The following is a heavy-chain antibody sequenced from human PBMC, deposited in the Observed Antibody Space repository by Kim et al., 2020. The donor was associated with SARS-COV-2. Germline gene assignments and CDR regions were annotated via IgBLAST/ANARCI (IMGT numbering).Heavy chain of an antibody. D-gene: IGHD6-6*01. V-gene: IGHV3-43*01. Sequence: SVKGRFTISRDNSKDSLYLQMTSLRTEDTAFYYCAKGPTYSNSFLSWFDPWGQGTLVTVSS. J-gene: IGHJ5*02. CDR3: AKGPTYSNSFLSWFDP.